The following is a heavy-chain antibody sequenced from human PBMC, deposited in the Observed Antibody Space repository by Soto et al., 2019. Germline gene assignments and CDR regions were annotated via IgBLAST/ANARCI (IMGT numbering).Heavy chain of an antibody. CDR1: GYTFTSYA. CDR3: ARAQLVRDYYYYYYMDV. D-gene: IGHD6-13*01. V-gene: IGHV1-3*01. CDR2: INAGNGNT. Sequence: ASVKVSCKASGYTFTSYAMHWVRQAPGQRLEWMGWINAGNGNTKYSQKFQGRVTITRDTSASTAYMELSSLRSEDTAVYYCARAQLVRDYYYYYYMDVWGKGTTVTVSS. J-gene: IGHJ6*03.